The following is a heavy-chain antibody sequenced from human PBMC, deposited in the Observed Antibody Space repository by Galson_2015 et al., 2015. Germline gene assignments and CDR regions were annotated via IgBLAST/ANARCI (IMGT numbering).Heavy chain of an antibody. CDR3: AKDRVNDYGDSDAFDI. Sequence: SLRLSCAASGFTFSSYAMSWVRQAPGKGLEWVSAISGSGGSTYYADSVKGRFTISRDNSKNTLYLQMNSLRAEDTAVYYCAKDRVNDYGDSDAFDIWGQGTMVTVSS. CDR2: ISGSGGST. V-gene: IGHV3-23*01. CDR1: GFTFSSYA. J-gene: IGHJ3*02. D-gene: IGHD4-17*01.